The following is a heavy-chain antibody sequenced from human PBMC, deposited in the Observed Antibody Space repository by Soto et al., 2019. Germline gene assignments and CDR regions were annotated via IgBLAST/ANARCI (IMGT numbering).Heavy chain of an antibody. V-gene: IGHV2-5*02. CDR2: IYWDDDK. D-gene: IGHD5-18*01. Sequence: QITLKESGPPLVKPTQTLTLTCTFSGFSLSTSGVGVGWIRQPPGKALEWLALIYWDDDKRYSPSLKSRLTITKDASKMQVVHTMTNMNPVDTATYYCARNEVDTEPKDALNVWGQGRMVTVSS. CDR1: GFSLSTSGVG. J-gene: IGHJ3*01. CDR3: ARNEVDTEPKDALNV.